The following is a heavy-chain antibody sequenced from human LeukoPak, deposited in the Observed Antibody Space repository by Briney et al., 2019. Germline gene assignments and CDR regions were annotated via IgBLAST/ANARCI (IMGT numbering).Heavy chain of an antibody. V-gene: IGHV3-74*01. CDR2: INSGGSAT. Sequence: GSLRLSCAASGFTFSSYEMNWVRQAPGKGLVWVSRINSGGSATSYADSVKGRFTISRDDAENTLYLQMHSLRAEDTAVYYCTRERYDILTGYSDYMDVWGKGTTVTISS. D-gene: IGHD3-9*01. CDR1: GFTFSSYE. J-gene: IGHJ6*03. CDR3: TRERYDILTGYSDYMDV.